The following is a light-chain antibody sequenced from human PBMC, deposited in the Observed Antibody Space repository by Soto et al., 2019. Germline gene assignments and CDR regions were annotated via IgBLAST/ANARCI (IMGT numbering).Light chain of an antibody. Sequence: EIVMTQSPATLSVSLGERATLSCSASQSVSSNLSWYQQKPGQSPRLLIYGASTRATGIPVRFSGSGSGTEFTLTLSSLQSEDFAIYYGQQYNAWAHTVGQGTKLEI. J-gene: IGKJ2*01. V-gene: IGKV3D-15*01. CDR1: QSVSSN. CDR3: QQYNAWAHT. CDR2: GAS.